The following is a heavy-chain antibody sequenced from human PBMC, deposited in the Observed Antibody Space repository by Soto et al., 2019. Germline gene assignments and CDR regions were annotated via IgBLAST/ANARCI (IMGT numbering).Heavy chain of an antibody. V-gene: IGHV3-21*02. CDR3: ARDPVTSTRAHYYFDS. CDR1: GFSFSSYN. D-gene: IGHD4-4*01. Sequence: EVQLAESGGGLVKPGGSLRLSCAASGFSFSSYNMNWVRQTPGKGLEWVSSISGSSDYIHYADSVDGRFTISRDNAKRSLYLQMNSLRVEDAAVYYCARDPVTSTRAHYYFDSWGQGTLVTVSS. CDR2: ISGSSDYI. J-gene: IGHJ4*02.